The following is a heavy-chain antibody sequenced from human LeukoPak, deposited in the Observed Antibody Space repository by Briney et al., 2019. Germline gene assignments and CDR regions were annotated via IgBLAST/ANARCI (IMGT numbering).Heavy chain of an antibody. Sequence: GGSLRLSCAASGFTFSSYGMHWVRQAPGTGLEWVAVISYDGSNKYYADSVKGRFTISRDNSKSTLFLQVNSLRPEDTAVYYCARDHRGSYYLYYFDYWGQGTLVTVSS. V-gene: IGHV3-30*03. CDR3: ARDHRGSYYLYYFDY. CDR1: GFTFSSYG. J-gene: IGHJ4*02. CDR2: ISYDGSNK. D-gene: IGHD1-26*01.